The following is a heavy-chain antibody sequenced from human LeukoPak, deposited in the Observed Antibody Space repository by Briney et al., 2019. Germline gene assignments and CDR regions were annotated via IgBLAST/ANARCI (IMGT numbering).Heavy chain of an antibody. V-gene: IGHV4-39*01. Sequence: SETLSLTCTVSGGSISSSSYYWGWIRQPPGKGLEWIGSIYYSGSTYYNPSLKSRVTISVDTSKKQFSLKLSSVTAADTAVYYCARALLWFGELYYFDYWGQGTLVTVSS. CDR1: GGSISSSSYY. J-gene: IGHJ4*02. D-gene: IGHD3-10*01. CDR2: IYYSGST. CDR3: ARALLWFGELYYFDY.